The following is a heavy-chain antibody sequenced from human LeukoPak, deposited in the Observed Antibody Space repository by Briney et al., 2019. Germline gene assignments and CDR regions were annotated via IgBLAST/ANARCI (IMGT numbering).Heavy chain of an antibody. V-gene: IGHV3-23*01. D-gene: IGHD1-26*01. CDR1: GFTFSSYA. CDR3: AKDRTVGASYWYFDL. Sequence: GGSLRLSCAASGFTFSSYAMSWVRQAPGKGLEWASAISGSGGSTYYADSVKGRFTISRDSSKNTLFLHMNTLRAEDTAIYYCAKDRTVGASYWYFDLWGRGTLVTVSS. CDR2: ISGSGGST. J-gene: IGHJ2*01.